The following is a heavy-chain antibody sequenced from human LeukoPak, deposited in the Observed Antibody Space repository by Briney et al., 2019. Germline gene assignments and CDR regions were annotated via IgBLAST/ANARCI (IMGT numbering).Heavy chain of an antibody. CDR2: IIPVLGLA. D-gene: IGHD4-17*01. CDR3: ASESLTTVTTFWFDP. Sequence: EASVKVSCKASGGSLSNYAISWVRQAPGQGLEWMGRIIPVLGLANYAQNFQGRVTITADKSTSTAYMELSSLRSENTAVFYCASESLTTVTTFWFDPWGQGTLVTVSS. CDR1: GGSLSNYA. V-gene: IGHV1-69*04. J-gene: IGHJ5*02.